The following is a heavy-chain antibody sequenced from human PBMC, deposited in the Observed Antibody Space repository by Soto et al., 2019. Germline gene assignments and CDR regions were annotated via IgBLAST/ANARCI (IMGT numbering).Heavy chain of an antibody. Sequence: SVKVCCKACGGPFSSYAISLVRQAPGQGLEWMGGIIPIFGTTKHAQKFQGRVTSTADESTSTVYMELSRLTSEDTALYYCARNNYYDSSGYYYFDYWGQGTPVTVSS. CDR2: IIPIFGTT. J-gene: IGHJ4*02. V-gene: IGHV1-69*13. D-gene: IGHD3-22*01. CDR3: ARNNYYDSSGYYYFDY. CDR1: GGPFSSYA.